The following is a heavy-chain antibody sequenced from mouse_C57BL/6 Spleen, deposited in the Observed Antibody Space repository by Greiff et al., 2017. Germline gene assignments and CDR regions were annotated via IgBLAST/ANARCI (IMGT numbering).Heavy chain of an antibody. CDR2: INPNYGTT. D-gene: IGHD2-5*01. V-gene: IGHV1-39*01. CDR3: ARRGHSNYEAMDY. CDR1: GYSFTDYN. Sequence: VHVKQSGPELVKPGASVKISCKASGYSFTDYNMNWVKQSNGKSLEWIGVINPNYGTTSYNQKFKGKATLTVDQSSSTAYMQLNSLTSEDSAVYYCARRGHSNYEAMDYWGQGTSVTVSS. J-gene: IGHJ4*01.